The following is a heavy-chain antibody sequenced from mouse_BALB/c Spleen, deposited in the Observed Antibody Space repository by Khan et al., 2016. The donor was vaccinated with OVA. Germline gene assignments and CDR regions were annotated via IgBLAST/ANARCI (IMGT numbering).Heavy chain of an antibody. D-gene: IGHD1-1*01. CDR3: ARVYGGDFDY. J-gene: IGHJ2*01. CDR2: ISYSGNT. Sequence: EVQLQESGPGLVKPSQSLSLTCTVTGYSITSDYAWNWIRQFPGNKLEWMGFISYSGNTNYNPSLKSRISITLDTSKNQFFLQLNSVTTEDTARYYCARVYGGDFDYWGQGTTLTVSS. CDR1: GYSITSDYA. V-gene: IGHV3-2*02.